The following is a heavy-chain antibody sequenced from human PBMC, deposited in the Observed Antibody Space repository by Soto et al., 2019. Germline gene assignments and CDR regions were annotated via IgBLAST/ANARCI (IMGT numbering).Heavy chain of an antibody. D-gene: IGHD2-2*01. CDR3: ARASRDCSGLSCAWGGADY. Sequence: SETLSLTGFVSGYSISSGYYLGWIRQPPGKGLEWIGFIYHSGSTFYNPSLKSRVTMSVDTSKNQFSLKVNSVTAADTAVYYCARASRDCSGLSCAWGGADYWGQGTLVTVSS. CDR2: IYHSGST. V-gene: IGHV4-38-2*02. J-gene: IGHJ4*02. CDR1: GYSISSGYY.